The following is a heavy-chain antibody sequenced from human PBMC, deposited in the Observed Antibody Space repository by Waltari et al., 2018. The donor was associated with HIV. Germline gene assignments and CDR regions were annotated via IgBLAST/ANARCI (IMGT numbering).Heavy chain of an antibody. CDR2: IWYDGSNT. Sequence: QVQLVESGGGVVQPGRSLRLSCAGSGFTVSTYGMHRVRQAPGKGLEWVAVIWYDGSNTYYTDSVKGRFTISRDNSKNTLYLQMYSLRAEDTAVYYCARDVQGYCGGERCFYGMDVWGQGTTVTVSS. CDR1: GFTVSTYG. CDR3: ARDVQGYCGGERCFYGMDV. V-gene: IGHV3-33*01. J-gene: IGHJ6*02. D-gene: IGHD2-21*01.